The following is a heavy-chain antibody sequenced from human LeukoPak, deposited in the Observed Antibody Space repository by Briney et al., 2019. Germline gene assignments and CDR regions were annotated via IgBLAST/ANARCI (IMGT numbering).Heavy chain of an antibody. CDR2: ISGSGGST. V-gene: IGHV3-23*01. CDR3: ANRGYCSSTSCYLLGRYPLGLDV. J-gene: IGHJ6*02. CDR1: GFTFSSYA. Sequence: GASLRLSCAASGFTFSSYAMSWVRQAPGKGLEWVSAISGSGGSTYYADSVKGRFTISRDNSKNTLYLQMNSLRAEDTAVYYCANRGYCSSTSCYLLGRYPLGLDVRGQGTTVTVSS. D-gene: IGHD2-2*01.